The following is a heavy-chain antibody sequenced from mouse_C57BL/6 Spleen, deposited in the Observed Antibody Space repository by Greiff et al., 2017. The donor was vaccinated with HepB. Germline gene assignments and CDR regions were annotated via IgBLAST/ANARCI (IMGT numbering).Heavy chain of an antibody. CDR1: GFSLNSYG. CDR2: ICSDGST. Sequence: QVQLKESGPGLVAPSQSLSITCTVSGFSLNSYGVHWVRQPPGKGLEWLVVICSDGSTTYNSALKSRLSISKDNSQSQVFLKMNRLQTDDTSMYYCARNNDGDYAMDYWCQGTSVTVSS. J-gene: IGHJ4*01. CDR3: ARNNDGDYAMDY. D-gene: IGHD2-12*01. V-gene: IGHV2-6*02.